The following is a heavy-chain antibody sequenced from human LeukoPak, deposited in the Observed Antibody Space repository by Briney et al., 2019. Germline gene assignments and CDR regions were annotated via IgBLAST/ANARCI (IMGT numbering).Heavy chain of an antibody. Sequence: SETLSLTCNVSGGSISNYYWNWIRQPPGEGLEWIGYIYSSGSTNYNPSPKSRVTISVDTSKNQFSLKLSSVTAADTALYFCARSYSSSWYFDHLGRGTLVTVSS. J-gene: IGHJ4*02. CDR2: IYSSGST. D-gene: IGHD6-13*01. V-gene: IGHV4-59*01. CDR3: ARSYSSSWYFDH. CDR1: GGSISNYY.